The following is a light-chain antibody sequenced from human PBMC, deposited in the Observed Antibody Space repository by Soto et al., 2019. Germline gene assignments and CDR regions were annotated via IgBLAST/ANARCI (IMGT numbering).Light chain of an antibody. CDR2: EVS. CDR1: SSDVGSYNL. V-gene: IGLV2-23*02. CDR3: CSYAGSYTFEV. J-gene: IGLJ1*01. Sequence: QSALTQPASVSGSPGQSITISCTGTSSDVGSYNLVSWYQQHPGKAPKLIISEVSKRPSGVSNRFSGSKSGNTASLTISGHQAEDEADYYCCSYAGSYTFEVFGTGTKLTVL.